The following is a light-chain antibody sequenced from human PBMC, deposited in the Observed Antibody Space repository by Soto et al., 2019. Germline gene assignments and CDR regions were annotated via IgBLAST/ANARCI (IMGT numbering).Light chain of an antibody. Sequence: DIVMTQSPLSLPVTPVDAASISFRSSQMLLHSNGYNFLDWYLQKPGHSPHILIYFGSNRAPGVPDRFSGSGTGTDFTLKINRVEAEDVGTYYCMQALQSLTFGQGTRLEI. CDR2: FGS. CDR3: MQALQSLT. V-gene: IGKV2-28*01. CDR1: QMLLHSNGYNF. J-gene: IGKJ5*01.